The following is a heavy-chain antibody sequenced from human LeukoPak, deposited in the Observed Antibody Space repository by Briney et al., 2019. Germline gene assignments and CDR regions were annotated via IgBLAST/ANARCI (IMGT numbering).Heavy chain of an antibody. D-gene: IGHD1-26*01. CDR2: TSGSGGTT. CDR3: ARRIGGAYNFDY. CDR1: GFTFSSYA. J-gene: IGHJ4*02. V-gene: IGHV3-23*01. Sequence: GGSLTLSCAGSGFTFSSYALSWVRQAPGKGLEWVSVTSGSGGTTYYADSVKGRFTISRDNTKNTLYLQMYSLRDEDTAVYYCARRIGGAYNFDYWGQGTLVTVSS.